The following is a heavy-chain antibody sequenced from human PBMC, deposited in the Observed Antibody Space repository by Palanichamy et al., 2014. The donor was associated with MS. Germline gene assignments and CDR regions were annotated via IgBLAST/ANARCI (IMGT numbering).Heavy chain of an antibody. CDR2: ISSSSSTI. D-gene: IGHD5-12*01. J-gene: IGHJ6*03. CDR3: ARDWEYGVATDRSYYYYMDV. V-gene: IGHV3-48*02. Sequence: EVQLVESGGGLVQPGGSLRLSCAASGFTFSSYSMNWVRQAPGKGLEWVSYISSSSSTIYYADSVKGRFTISRDNAKNSLYLQMNSLRDEDTAVYYCARDWEYGVATDRSYYYYMDVWGKGTTVTVSS. CDR1: GFTFSSYS.